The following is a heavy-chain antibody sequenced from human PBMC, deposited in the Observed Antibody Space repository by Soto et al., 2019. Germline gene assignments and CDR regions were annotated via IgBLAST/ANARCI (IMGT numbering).Heavy chain of an antibody. V-gene: IGHV4-39*01. CDR1: GGSISSSRYY. CDR2: IYSLGNT. Sequence: QMQLQESGPGLVKPSETLSLTCTVSGGSISSSRYYWGWIRQPPGQGLEWLGTIYSLGNTSYHQHLKRRVTISVDKSKSQLFLRLSSVTAQDTAVYYCASQIYDSSGYYYDYWGQGTLVTVSS. J-gene: IGHJ4*02. D-gene: IGHD3-22*01. CDR3: ASQIYDSSGYYYDY.